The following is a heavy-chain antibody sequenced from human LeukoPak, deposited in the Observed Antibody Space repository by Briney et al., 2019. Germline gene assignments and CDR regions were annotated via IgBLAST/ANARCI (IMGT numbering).Heavy chain of an antibody. CDR2: ISSGGTDE. D-gene: IGHD3-10*01. Sequence: GRSLRLSCAASGLTFSSYAMHWVRQAPGKGLEWVSLISSGGTDEYYADSVKGRFTISRDNSKNTLYLQLNSLRAEDTAVYYCARDSTYYYDSGSSGPHYFDNWGQGTLVTVSS. CDR1: GLTFSSYA. CDR3: ARDSTYYYDSGSSGPHYFDN. V-gene: IGHV3-30*01. J-gene: IGHJ4*02.